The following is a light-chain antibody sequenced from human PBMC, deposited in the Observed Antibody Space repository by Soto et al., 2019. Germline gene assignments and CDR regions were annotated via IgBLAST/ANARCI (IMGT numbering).Light chain of an antibody. Sequence: EIVLTQSPGTLSLSPGERATLSCRASQSVRSNYLAWYQQKPGQAPRLLIHGASSRATGIPDRFTGSGSGTDFTLIISRLEPEDFAVFYCQHYGRSPPTFGGGTKVEIK. CDR1: QSVRSNY. J-gene: IGKJ4*01. V-gene: IGKV3-20*01. CDR3: QHYGRSPPT. CDR2: GAS.